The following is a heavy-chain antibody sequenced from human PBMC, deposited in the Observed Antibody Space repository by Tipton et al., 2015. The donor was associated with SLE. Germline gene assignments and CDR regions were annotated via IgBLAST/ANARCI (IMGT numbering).Heavy chain of an antibody. CDR2: IKQDGSEI. CDR3: AREPSSAAFDY. D-gene: IGHD6-25*01. J-gene: IGHJ4*02. V-gene: IGHV3-7*03. CDR1: GFTFSSYW. Sequence: SLRLSCAASGFTFSSYWMTWVRQAPGKGLEWVANIKQDGSEIFYVDSVKDRFTISRDNAKNSLYLQMNSLRVDDTAVYYCAREPSSAAFDYWGQGTLVTVSS.